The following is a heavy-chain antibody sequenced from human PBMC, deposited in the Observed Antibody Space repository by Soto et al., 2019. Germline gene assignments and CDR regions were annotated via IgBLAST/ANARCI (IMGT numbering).Heavy chain of an antibody. V-gene: IGHV1-46*03. J-gene: IGHJ1*01. CDR1: GYTFTSYY. CDR2: INPSGGST. CDR3: ARERSTRDERGRRAEYFQH. Sequence: ASVKGSCKASGYTFTSYYMHWVRQAPGQRLEWMGIINPSGGSTSYAQKFQGRVTMTRDTSTSTVYMELSSLRSEDTAVYYCARERSTRDERGRRAEYFQHWGQGTLVTVSS.